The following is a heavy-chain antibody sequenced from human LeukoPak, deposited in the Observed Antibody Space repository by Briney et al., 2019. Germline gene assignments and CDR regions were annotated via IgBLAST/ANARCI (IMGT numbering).Heavy chain of an antibody. CDR3: ARDAYYDSSGYDAFDI. V-gene: IGHV3-23*01. CDR2: ISGSDAGT. Sequence: GGSLRLSCGVSGFTLSRYSMNWVRQAPGKGLEWVSAISGSDAGTYYADSVKGRFTISRDNSKNTLYLQMNSLRAEDTAVYYCARDAYYDSSGYDAFDIWGQGTMVTVSS. CDR1: GFTLSRYS. J-gene: IGHJ3*02. D-gene: IGHD3-22*01.